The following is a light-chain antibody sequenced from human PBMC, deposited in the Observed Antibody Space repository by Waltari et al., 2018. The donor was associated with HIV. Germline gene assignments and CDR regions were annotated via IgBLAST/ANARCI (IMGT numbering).Light chain of an antibody. CDR1: TSDVGSCNY. CDR3: TSYAGRNTFV. CDR2: EVF. V-gene: IGLV2-8*01. Sequence: QSALTQPPSASGSPGQSVTISCTGKTSDVGSCNYVSWYQHHPGKAPKLLIYEVFKRPSGVPVRFSGSKSGNTASLTVSGLQAEDEADYYCTSYAGRNTFVFGGGTKLTVL. J-gene: IGLJ2*01.